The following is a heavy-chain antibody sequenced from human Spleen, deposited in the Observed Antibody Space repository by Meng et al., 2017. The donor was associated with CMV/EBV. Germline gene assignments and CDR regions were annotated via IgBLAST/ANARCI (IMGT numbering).Heavy chain of an antibody. Sequence: GESLKISCAASGFSVSSNYMSWVRQAPGKGLEWVSVIYSGGTTYHADSVKGRFTISRDNSKNTLYLQMNSLRAEDTAVYYCARDSDRDYFDYWGQGTLVTVSS. CDR1: GFSVSSNY. CDR3: ARDSDRDYFDY. J-gene: IGHJ4*02. CDR2: IYSGGTT. D-gene: IGHD3-10*01. V-gene: IGHV3-53*01.